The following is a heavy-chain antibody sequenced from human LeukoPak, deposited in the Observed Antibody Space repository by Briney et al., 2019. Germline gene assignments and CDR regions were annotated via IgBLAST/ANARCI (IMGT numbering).Heavy chain of an antibody. D-gene: IGHD4-17*01. Sequence: SETLSLTFCVSGLHIRGYYWTWIRQSPGKGLEWIGDIYYSGSRNYNPSLESRITISVDTSKNQFSLKLSSVTAADTAVYYCASDLGEYDYGDYGWFDPWGRGTLVTVSS. CDR1: GLHIRGYY. CDR2: IYYSGSR. CDR3: ASDLGEYDYGDYGWFDP. V-gene: IGHV4-59*01. J-gene: IGHJ5*02.